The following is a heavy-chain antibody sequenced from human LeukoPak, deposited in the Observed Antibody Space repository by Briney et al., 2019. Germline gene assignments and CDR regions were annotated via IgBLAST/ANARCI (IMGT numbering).Heavy chain of an antibody. Sequence: SETLSLTCTVSGGSISSGTYYWGWIRQPPGTGLEWIGTVYYSGATYYNPSLKSRVTISVDTSKNQFSLKLSSVIAADTAVYYCARLMNSRLDAFDIWGQGTMVTVSS. D-gene: IGHD4-23*01. CDR3: ARLMNSRLDAFDI. CDR2: VYYSGAT. V-gene: IGHV4-39*01. CDR1: GGSISSGTYY. J-gene: IGHJ3*02.